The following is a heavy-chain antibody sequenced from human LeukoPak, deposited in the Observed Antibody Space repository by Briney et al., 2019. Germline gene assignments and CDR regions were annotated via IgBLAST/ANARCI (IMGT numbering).Heavy chain of an antibody. Sequence: PSETLSLTCTVSGGSISSSSYYWVWIRQPPEKGLEWIGSIYYSGSTYYKPSLKSRVTISVDTSKNQFSLKLSSVTAADTAVYYCARQDRFLEWLLWLAFDYWGQGTLVTVSS. V-gene: IGHV4-39*01. CDR3: ARQDRFLEWLLWLAFDY. CDR1: GGSISSSSYY. J-gene: IGHJ4*02. CDR2: IYYSGST. D-gene: IGHD3-3*01.